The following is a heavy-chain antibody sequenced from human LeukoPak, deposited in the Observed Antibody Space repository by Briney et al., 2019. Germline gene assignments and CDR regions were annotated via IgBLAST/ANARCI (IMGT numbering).Heavy chain of an antibody. CDR1: GFTFSSYA. CDR2: ISYDGSNK. Sequence: PGGSLRLSCAASGFTFSSYAMHWVRQAPGKGLEWVAVISYDGSNKYYADSVKGRFTISRDNSKNTLYLQMNSLRAEDTAVYYCASTKDCSSTSCAYFDYWGQGTLVTVSS. V-gene: IGHV3-30-3*01. J-gene: IGHJ4*02. CDR3: ASTKDCSSTSCAYFDY. D-gene: IGHD2-2*01.